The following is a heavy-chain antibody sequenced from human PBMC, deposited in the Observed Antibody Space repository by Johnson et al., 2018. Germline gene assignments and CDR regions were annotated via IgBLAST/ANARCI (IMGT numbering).Heavy chain of an antibody. CDR3: ARWGAVLDRKSAFDI. V-gene: IGHV3-74*01. CDR2: INSDGRSI. J-gene: IGHJ3*02. D-gene: IGHD2-8*01. Sequence: EVQLVETGGGLVQPGGSLRLSCAASGFTFSLYWMHWVRQAPGKGLVWVSRINSDGRSISYADSVTGRFTISRDNTKTTLYLQMNRLRAEDAAVYYCARWGAVLDRKSAFDIWGQGTMVTFSS. CDR1: GFTFSLYW.